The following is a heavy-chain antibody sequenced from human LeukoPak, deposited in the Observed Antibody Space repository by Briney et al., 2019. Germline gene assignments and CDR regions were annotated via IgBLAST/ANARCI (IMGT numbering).Heavy chain of an antibody. CDR3: ARDAVDTANAV. J-gene: IGHJ6*02. V-gene: IGHV3-74*01. Sequence: GGSLRLSCAASGFTFSSYAMSWVRQAPGKGLVWVSHINSDGSITSYADSVKGRFTISRDNAKNTLYLQMNSLRAEDTAVYYCARDAVDTANAVWGQGTTVTVSS. D-gene: IGHD5-18*01. CDR2: INSDGSIT. CDR1: GFTFSSYA.